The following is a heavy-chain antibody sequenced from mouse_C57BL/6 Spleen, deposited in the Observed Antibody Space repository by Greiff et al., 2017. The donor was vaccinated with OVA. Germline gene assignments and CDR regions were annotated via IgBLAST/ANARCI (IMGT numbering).Heavy chain of an antibody. Sequence: DVKLQESGPGLVKPSQSLSLTCSVTGYSITSGYYWNWIRQFPGNKLEWMGYISYDGSNNYNPSLKNRISITRDTSKNQFFLKLNSVTTEDTATYYCARDGDYAYAMDYWGQGTSVTVSS. J-gene: IGHJ4*01. CDR2: ISYDGSN. CDR3: ARDGDYAYAMDY. V-gene: IGHV3-6*01. CDR1: GYSITSGYY. D-gene: IGHD2-4*01.